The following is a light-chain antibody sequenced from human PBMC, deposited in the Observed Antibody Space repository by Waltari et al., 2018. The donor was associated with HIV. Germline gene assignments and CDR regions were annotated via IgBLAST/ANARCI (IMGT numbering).Light chain of an antibody. Sequence: QSILTQPPSASGTPGQRVTVSCSGSRTNIGSNTVNWYQQLPGMAPKLLIYSNNQRPSGVPDRFSGSKSGTSASLAISGLQSDDEADYYCAAWDDSLGAHYVFGTGTKVTVL. CDR3: AAWDDSLGAHYV. CDR1: RTNIGSNT. CDR2: SNN. J-gene: IGLJ1*01. V-gene: IGLV1-44*01.